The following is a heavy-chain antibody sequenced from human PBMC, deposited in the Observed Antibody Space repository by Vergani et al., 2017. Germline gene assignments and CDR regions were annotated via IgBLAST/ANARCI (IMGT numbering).Heavy chain of an antibody. Sequence: QVQLQQWGAGLLKPSETLSLTCAVYGGSFSGYYWSWIRQPPGKGLEWIGEINHSGSTNYNPSLKSRVTISVDTSKNQFSLKLSSVTAADTAVYYCARAQRFGGVIGLFDYWGQGTLVTVSS. D-gene: IGHD3-16*02. CDR3: ARAQRFGGVIGLFDY. V-gene: IGHV4-34*01. CDR1: GGSFSGYY. J-gene: IGHJ4*02. CDR2: INHSGST.